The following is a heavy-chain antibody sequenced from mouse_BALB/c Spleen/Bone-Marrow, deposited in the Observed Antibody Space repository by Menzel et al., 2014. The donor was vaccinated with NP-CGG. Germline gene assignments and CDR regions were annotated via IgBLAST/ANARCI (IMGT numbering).Heavy chain of an antibody. J-gene: IGHJ4*01. CDR2: IWSDGST. CDR3: ARSGTDYAMDY. Sequence: VHLVESGPDLVAPSQSLSLTCTVSGFSLTSYGLHWVRQPPGKGLEWLGVIWSDGSTTYNSALKSRLSISKDNSKRQVLLKMNSLQTDDTATYYCARSGTDYAMDYWGQGTSVTVSS. V-gene: IGHV2-6-2*01. D-gene: IGHD4-1*01. CDR1: GFSLTSYG.